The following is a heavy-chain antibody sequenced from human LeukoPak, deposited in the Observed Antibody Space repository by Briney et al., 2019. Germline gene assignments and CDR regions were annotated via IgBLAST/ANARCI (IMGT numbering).Heavy chain of an antibody. CDR2: IVVGSGNT. CDR1: GFTFTSSA. CDR3: AAYDITMVRGVIEGDWFDP. D-gene: IGHD3-10*01. V-gene: IGHV1-58*01. Sequence: ASVKVSCKASGFTFTSSAVQWLRQARGQPLKWIGWIVVGSGNTNYAQKFQERVTITRDMSTSTAYMELSSLRSEDTALYYCAAYDITMVRGVIEGDWFDPWGQGTLVTVSS. J-gene: IGHJ5*02.